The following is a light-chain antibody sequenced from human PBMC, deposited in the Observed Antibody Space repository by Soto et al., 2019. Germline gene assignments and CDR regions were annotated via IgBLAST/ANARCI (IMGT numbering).Light chain of an antibody. CDR3: QTWGAGIHVV. V-gene: IGLV4-69*01. CDR1: SGHSSNA. Sequence: QSVLTQSPSASASLGASVKLTCTLSSGHSSNAIAWHQQQPEQGPRFLMMLNSDGSHNRGDGIPDRFSGSRSGSERYLTISSLQSDDEADYYCQTWGAGIHVVFGGGTKLTVL. J-gene: IGLJ2*01. CDR2: LNSDGSH.